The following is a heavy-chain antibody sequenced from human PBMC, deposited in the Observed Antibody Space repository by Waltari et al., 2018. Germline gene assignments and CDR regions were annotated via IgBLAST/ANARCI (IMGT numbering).Heavy chain of an antibody. CDR2: INHSGRT. J-gene: IGHJ5*02. CDR3: ARWGGRLRFLEWLLAAGWFDP. V-gene: IGHV4-34*01. CDR1: GGSFSGYY. Sequence: QVQLQQWGAGLFKPSETLSLTCAVYGGSFSGYYLSWIRQPPGKGLEWIGEINHSGRTNYKPSLKSLVTISVDTSKNQCSLKLSSVTAADTAVYYCARWGGRLRFLEWLLAAGWFDPWGQGTLVTVSS. D-gene: IGHD3-3*01.